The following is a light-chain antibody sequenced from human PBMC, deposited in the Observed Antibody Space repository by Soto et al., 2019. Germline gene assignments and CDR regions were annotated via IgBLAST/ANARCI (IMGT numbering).Light chain of an antibody. J-gene: IGKJ2*01. V-gene: IGKV3-15*01. CDR3: QQDNNWPRT. CDR2: GAS. CDR1: QSVSSN. Sequence: EIVMTQSPATLSVSPGERATVSCRASQSVSSNLAWYQQKPGQAPSLLIYGASTRAPGIPARFSGSGSGTELKLTIGRLQSEDFAVYYCQQDNNWPRTFGQGTKLEIK.